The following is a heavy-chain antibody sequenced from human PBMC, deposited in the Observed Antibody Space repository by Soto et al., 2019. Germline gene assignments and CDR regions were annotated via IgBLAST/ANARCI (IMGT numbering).Heavy chain of an antibody. CDR1: GFTFSDYI. CDR3: ARDDEDGSYCDLGY. D-gene: IGHD3-10*01. Sequence: QVQLVESGGGVVQPGRSLRLSCAASGFTFSDYIMHWVRQAPGEGLEWVAMVLHDGNNKYYADSVKGRFTISRDNSKNALYLQMNSLRTEDTAMYYWARDDEDGSYCDLGYWGQGALVTVSS. V-gene: IGHV3-30-3*01. J-gene: IGHJ4*02. CDR2: VLHDGNNK.